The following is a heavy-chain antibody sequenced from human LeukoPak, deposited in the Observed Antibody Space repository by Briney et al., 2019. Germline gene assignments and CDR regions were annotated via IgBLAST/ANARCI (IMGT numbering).Heavy chain of an antibody. V-gene: IGHV3-30*18. Sequence: PGRSLRLSCAASGFTFSSYGMHWVRQAPGKGLEWVAVISYDGSNKYYADSVKGRFTISRDNSKNTLYLQMNSLRAEDTAVYYCANKNTEWGQGTLVTVSS. CDR3: ANKNTE. J-gene: IGHJ4*02. CDR2: ISYDGSNK. D-gene: IGHD2-2*02. CDR1: GFTFSSYG.